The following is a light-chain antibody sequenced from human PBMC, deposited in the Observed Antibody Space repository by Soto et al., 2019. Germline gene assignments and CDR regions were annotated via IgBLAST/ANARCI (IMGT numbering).Light chain of an antibody. Sequence: EIVLTQSPATLSVSPGERATLSCRASQIVASNLAWYQQKPGQAPGLLIYGASTRATGIPARFSGSGSGTEFTLTISSLQSEDFAFYYCQQYHNWPYTFGQGTKVDIK. CDR1: QIVASN. CDR2: GAS. V-gene: IGKV3-15*01. CDR3: QQYHNWPYT. J-gene: IGKJ2*01.